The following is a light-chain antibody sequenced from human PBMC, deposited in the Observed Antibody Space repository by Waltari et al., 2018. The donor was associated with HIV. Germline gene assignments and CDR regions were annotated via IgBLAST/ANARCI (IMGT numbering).Light chain of an antibody. CDR2: EVS. V-gene: IGLV2-23*02. Sequence: QSALTQPASVSGSPGQSITISCPGTSRDGGSDNLVSWYQQPPGKAPKLMIYEVSKRPSGVSNRFSGSKSGNTASLTISGLQAEDEADYYCCSYAGSSTSVFGGGTKLTVL. CDR1: SRDGGSDNL. J-gene: IGLJ2*01. CDR3: CSYAGSSTSV.